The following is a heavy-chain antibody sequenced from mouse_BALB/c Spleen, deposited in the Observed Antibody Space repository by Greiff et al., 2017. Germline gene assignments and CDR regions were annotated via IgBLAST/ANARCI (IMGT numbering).Heavy chain of an antibody. Sequence: EVQGVESGAELVKPGASVKLSCTASGFNIKDNYMYWVKQRPEQGLEWIGRIDPANGNTKYDPKFQGKATITADTSSNTAYLQLSSLTSEDTAVYYCAKKGFTGFAYWGQGTLVTVSA. V-gene: IGHV14-3*02. J-gene: IGHJ3*01. D-gene: IGHD1-1*01. CDR3: AKKGFTGFAY. CDR1: GFNIKDNY. CDR2: IDPANGNT.